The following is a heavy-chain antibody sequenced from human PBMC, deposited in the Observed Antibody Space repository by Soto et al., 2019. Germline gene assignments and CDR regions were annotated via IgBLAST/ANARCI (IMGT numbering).Heavy chain of an antibody. CDR1: GFNFSNHW. J-gene: IGHJ5*02. CDR3: ARESGDWPLNWFDP. CDR2: ITSDGKSK. Sequence: GGSLRLSCAASGFNFSNHWMHWVRQRPAEGLVWVSRITSDGKSKAYAESVKGRFAISRDNAKNTLYLQMNGLTAEDTAVYYCARESGDWPLNWFDPWGQGTLVTVS. V-gene: IGHV3-74*01. D-gene: IGHD2-21*02.